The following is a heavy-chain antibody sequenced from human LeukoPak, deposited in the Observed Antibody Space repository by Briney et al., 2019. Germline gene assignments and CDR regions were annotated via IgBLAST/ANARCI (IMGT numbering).Heavy chain of an antibody. V-gene: IGHV3-64*01. J-gene: IGHJ4*02. Sequence: PGRSLRLSCAASGFTFSSYAIHWVRQAPGKGLEYVSAISSSGGSTFYANSVKGRFTISRDNSKNTLYLQMGSLRAEDMAVYYCARDADGGSYFTYWGQGTLVTVSS. CDR1: GFTFSSYA. CDR3: ARDADGGSYFTY. D-gene: IGHD1-26*01. CDR2: ISSSGGST.